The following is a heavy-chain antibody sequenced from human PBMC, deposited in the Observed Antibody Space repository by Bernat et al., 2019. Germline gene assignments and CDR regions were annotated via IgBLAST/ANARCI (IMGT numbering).Heavy chain of an antibody. D-gene: IGHD3-22*01. J-gene: IGHJ4*02. V-gene: IGHV4-59*08. CDR1: GGSISGYY. Sequence: QVQLQESGPGLVKPSETLSLTCTVSGGSISGYYWSWSRQPPGKRLEWIGYIYYNGDTKYNPSLMSRVTISVETSKNQFSLTLNSVTAADTAMYYCARRDNNGYYAYWGQGALVTVSS. CDR3: ARRDNNGYYAY. CDR2: IYYNGDT.